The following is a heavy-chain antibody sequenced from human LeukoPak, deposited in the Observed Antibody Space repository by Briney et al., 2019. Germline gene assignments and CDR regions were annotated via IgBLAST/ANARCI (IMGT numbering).Heavy chain of an antibody. V-gene: IGHV3-23*01. CDR3: AKSMSTVTTSPF. Sequence: PGGSLRLSCAASGFTFSSYAMSWVRQAPGKGLEWVSTIGSTGSNTHYTDSVKGRFTISRDNSKNTLYLQINGLRADDTAVYYCAKSMSTVTTSPFWGQGTLVTVSS. D-gene: IGHD4-17*01. J-gene: IGHJ4*02. CDR1: GFTFSSYA. CDR2: IGSTGSNT.